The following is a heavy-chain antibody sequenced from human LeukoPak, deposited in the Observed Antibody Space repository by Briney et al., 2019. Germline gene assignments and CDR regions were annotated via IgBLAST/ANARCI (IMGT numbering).Heavy chain of an antibody. CDR2: IKQDGSKK. V-gene: IGHV3-7*04. J-gene: IGHJ4*02. CDR3: TRVGYIDEGIDY. D-gene: IGHD5-24*01. Sequence: GGSLRLSCVASGFPFSSYWITWVRQAPGKGLEWVANIKQDGSKKSYVDSVKGRFTISRDNAKNSLYLQMNSLRAEDTAIYYCTRVGYIDEGIDYWGEGTLVTVSS. CDR1: GFPFSSYW.